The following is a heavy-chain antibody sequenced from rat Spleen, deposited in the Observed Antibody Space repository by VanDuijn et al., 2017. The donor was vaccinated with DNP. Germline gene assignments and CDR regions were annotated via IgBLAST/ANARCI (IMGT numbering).Heavy chain of an antibody. CDR2: ISYNGGTP. CDR3: ARHRTIMPYYYSMDA. CDR1: GFTFNDYY. J-gene: IGHJ4*01. D-gene: IGHD1-12*01. V-gene: IGHV5-7*01. Sequence: EVLLVESDGGLVQPGRSLKLSCAVSGFTFNDYYMAWVRQATAKGLEWVATISYNGGTPYYRDSVKGRFTISRSNAQSTLYLQMDSLRSEDTATYYCARHRTIMPYYYSMDAWGQGASVTVSS.